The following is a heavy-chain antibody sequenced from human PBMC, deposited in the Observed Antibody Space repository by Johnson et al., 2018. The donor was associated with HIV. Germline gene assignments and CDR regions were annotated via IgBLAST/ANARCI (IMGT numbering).Heavy chain of an antibody. CDR3: ARGDYGGNLDAFDI. CDR1: GFTFRSYA. Sequence: VLLVESGGGVMQPGKSLRLSCEASGFTFRSYAMHWVRQATGKGLEWVSAIGTAGDTYYPGSVKGRFTISRENAKNSLYLQMNSLRAGDTAVYYCARGDYGGNLDAFDIWGQGTMVTVSS. V-gene: IGHV3-13*01. CDR2: IGTAGDT. J-gene: IGHJ3*02. D-gene: IGHD4-23*01.